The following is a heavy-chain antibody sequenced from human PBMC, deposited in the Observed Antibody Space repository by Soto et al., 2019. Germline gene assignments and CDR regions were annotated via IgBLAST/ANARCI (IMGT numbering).Heavy chain of an antibody. D-gene: IGHD1-7*01. Sequence: QVQLVESGGGVVQPGRSLRLSCAASGFTFSSYAMHWVRQAPGKGLEWVAVISYDGSNKYYADSVKGRFTISRDNSKNTLYQQMNSLRAEDTAVYYCASVGITGTTSDYWGQGTLVTVSS. J-gene: IGHJ4*02. CDR2: ISYDGSNK. CDR3: ASVGITGTTSDY. V-gene: IGHV3-30-3*01. CDR1: GFTFSSYA.